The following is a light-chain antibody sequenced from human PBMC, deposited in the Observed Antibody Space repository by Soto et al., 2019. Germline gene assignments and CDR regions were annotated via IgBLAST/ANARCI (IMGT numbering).Light chain of an antibody. CDR1: QSISKY. V-gene: IGKV1-39*01. J-gene: IGKJ1*01. Sequence: DIQMAQSPSALSASVGDRVTISCRASQSISKYLHWYQQKPGKAPKLLIYAASTLQSGVPSRFSGSGSGTDFTLTITSLQPEAFATYYCQQSYSTPPWTFGQGTKVEIK. CDR3: QQSYSTPPWT. CDR2: AAS.